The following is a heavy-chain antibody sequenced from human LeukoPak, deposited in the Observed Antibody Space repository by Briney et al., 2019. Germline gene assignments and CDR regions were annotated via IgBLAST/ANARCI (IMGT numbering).Heavy chain of an antibody. V-gene: IGHV3-30*05. CDR3: ARAGQTSSWFGISFDL. Sequence: GGSLRLSCATSGFTFSHYGMHWVRQAPGKGLEWVAVVSPDGRNEDYADSVKGRFIISRDNSKNTVYMQMNSLRAEDTAVHYCARAGQTSSWFGISFDLWGQGTLVTVSS. J-gene: IGHJ5*02. CDR2: VSPDGRNE. D-gene: IGHD6-13*01. CDR1: GFTFSHYG.